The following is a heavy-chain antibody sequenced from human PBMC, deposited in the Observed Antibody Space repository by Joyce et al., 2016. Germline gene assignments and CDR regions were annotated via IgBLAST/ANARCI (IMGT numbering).Heavy chain of an antibody. J-gene: IGHJ6*02. V-gene: IGHV1-69*02. CDR3: AGTFNYPHHDGMDV. CDR1: GGSFNKYT. CDR2: IIPMLNMT. Sequence: QVHLVQSGAEVKKSGSSVKVSCKASGGSFNKYTVGWVRQARGQGLAWMGRIIPMLNMTNYAQEFQGRVTITADKSTTTAYMQLTGLRSDDTAVYFCAGTFNYPHHDGMDVWGQGTTVTVSS. D-gene: IGHD5-24*01.